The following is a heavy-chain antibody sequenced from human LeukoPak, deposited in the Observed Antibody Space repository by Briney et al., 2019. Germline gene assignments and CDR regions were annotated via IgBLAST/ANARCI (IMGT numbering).Heavy chain of an antibody. CDR2: IYYSGST. CDR1: GGSVSSGSYY. D-gene: IGHD6-19*01. V-gene: IGHV4-61*01. J-gene: IGHJ5*02. Sequence: SETLSLTCTVSGGSVSSGSYYWSWIRQPPGKGLEWIGYIYYSGSTNYNPSLKSRVTISVDTSKNQFSLKLSSVTAADTAVYYCARSGQWRGWFDPWGQGTLVTVSS. CDR3: ARSGQWRGWFDP.